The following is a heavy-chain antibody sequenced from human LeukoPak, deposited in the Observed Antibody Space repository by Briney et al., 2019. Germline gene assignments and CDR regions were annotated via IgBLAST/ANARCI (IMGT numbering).Heavy chain of an antibody. CDR2: MNPNSGNT. Sequence: ASVMVSSKAAGCTFTSNYIQWVRQATGQGREWMGWMNPNSGNTGYAQKFQGRVTMTRNTSISTAYMELSSLRSEDTAVYYCARGEYSSGQDMDVWGKGTTVTVSS. V-gene: IGHV1-8*01. CDR3: ARGEYSSGQDMDV. CDR1: GCTFTSNY. J-gene: IGHJ6*03. D-gene: IGHD6-19*01.